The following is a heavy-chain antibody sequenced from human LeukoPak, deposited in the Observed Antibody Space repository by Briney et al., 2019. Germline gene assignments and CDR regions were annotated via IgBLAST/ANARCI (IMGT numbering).Heavy chain of an antibody. D-gene: IGHD1-26*01. CDR1: GFTVSSNY. J-gene: IGHJ4*02. CDR2: TYYSGST. Sequence: GSLRLSCAASGFTVSSNYMSWVRQAPGKGLEWIGYTYYSGSTNYNPSLKSRVTISIDTSKNQFSLQLSSVTAADTAVYYCARLDNGRGAFDYWGQGTLVTVSS. V-gene: IGHV4-59*02. CDR3: ARLDNGRGAFDY.